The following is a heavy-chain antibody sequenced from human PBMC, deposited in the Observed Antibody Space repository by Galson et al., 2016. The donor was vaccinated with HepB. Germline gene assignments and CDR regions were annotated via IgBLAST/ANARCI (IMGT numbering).Heavy chain of an antibody. J-gene: IGHJ4*02. V-gene: IGHV3-23*01. CDR1: GFPFRSAT. Sequence: CAASGFPFRSATMHWVRQAPGKGLEWVSAISGSGGSTYYADSVKGRFTISRDNSKNTLYLQMNSLRAEDTAVYYCARLIASDTRYCGGDCYFDYWGQGTLVTVSS. CDR3: ARLIASDTRYCGGDCYFDY. CDR2: ISGSGGST. D-gene: IGHD2-21*02.